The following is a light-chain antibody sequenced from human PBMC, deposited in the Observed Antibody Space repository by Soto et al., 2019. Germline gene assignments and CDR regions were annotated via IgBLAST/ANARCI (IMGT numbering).Light chain of an antibody. V-gene: IGLV1-47*01. Sequence: QSVLTQAPSASGNPGQRVTISCSGSSSNIGSNYVYWYPQLPGTAPKLLIFRNNQRPSGVPARFSGSKSGTSASRAISGLRSEDDADYYCAAWDDSLGGWLFGGGTKVTVL. CDR2: RNN. J-gene: IGLJ3*02. CDR1: SSNIGSNY. CDR3: AAWDDSLGGWL.